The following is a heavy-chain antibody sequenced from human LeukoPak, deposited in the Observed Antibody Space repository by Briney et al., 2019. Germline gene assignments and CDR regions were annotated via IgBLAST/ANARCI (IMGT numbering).Heavy chain of an antibody. CDR2: IYHSGST. D-gene: IGHD6-6*01. CDR1: GYSISSGYY. J-gene: IGHJ4*02. V-gene: IGHV4-38-2*02. Sequence: SETLSLTCTVSGYSISSGYYWGWIRQPPGKGLEWIGSIYHSGSTYYNPSLKSRVTISVDTSKNQFSLKLSSVTAADTAVYYCAGYSGSPHYFDYWGQGTLVTVSS. CDR3: AGYSGSPHYFDY.